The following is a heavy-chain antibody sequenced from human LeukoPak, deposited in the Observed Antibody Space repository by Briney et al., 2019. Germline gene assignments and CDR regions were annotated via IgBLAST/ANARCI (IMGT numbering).Heavy chain of an antibody. J-gene: IGHJ4*02. Sequence: GGSLRLSCAASGFTFSSAWMNWVRQAPGKGLEWVGRIKSKTDGGTTDYAAPVKGRFTISRDDSKNTLYLQMNSLKTEDTAVYYCTTNYYDSSGYYYSSTDWGQGTLVTVSS. D-gene: IGHD3-22*01. CDR1: GFTFSSAW. V-gene: IGHV3-15*07. CDR2: IKSKTDGGTT. CDR3: TTNYYDSSGYYYSSTD.